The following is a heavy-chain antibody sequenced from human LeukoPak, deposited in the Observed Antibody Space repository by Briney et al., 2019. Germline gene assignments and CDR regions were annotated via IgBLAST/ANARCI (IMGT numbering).Heavy chain of an antibody. CDR3: ARDRGITTARGVPSWFDP. D-gene: IGHD3-10*01. CDR1: GGSISSSNYY. V-gene: IGHV4-61*02. Sequence: AETLSLTCTVSGGSISSSNYYWTWIRQPAGKGLEWIGRIYTTGSPSYSPSLKSRVTISVATSTTQFSLKLTSVSAADTAVYYCARDRGITTARGVPSWFDPWGQGTLVTVSS. J-gene: IGHJ5*02. CDR2: IYTTGSP.